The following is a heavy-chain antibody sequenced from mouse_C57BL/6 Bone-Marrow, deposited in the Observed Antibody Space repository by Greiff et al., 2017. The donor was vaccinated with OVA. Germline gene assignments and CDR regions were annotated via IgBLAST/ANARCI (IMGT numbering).Heavy chain of an antibody. D-gene: IGHD1-1*01. Sequence: VKLKQSGPELVKPGASVKLSCKASGYTFTSSDINWVKQRPGQGLEWIGWIYPRDGSTKYNEKFKGKATLTVDTSSSTAYMELHSLTSEDSAVYFCAREDYYCGSSLAWFAYWGQGTLVTVSA. CDR1: GYTFTSSD. V-gene: IGHV1-85*01. J-gene: IGHJ3*01. CDR2: IYPRDGST. CDR3: AREDYYCGSSLAWFAY.